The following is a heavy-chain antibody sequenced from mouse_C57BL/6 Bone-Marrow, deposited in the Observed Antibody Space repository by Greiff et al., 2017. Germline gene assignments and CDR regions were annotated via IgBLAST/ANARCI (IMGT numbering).Heavy chain of an antibody. D-gene: IGHD2-2*01. J-gene: IGHJ4*01. CDR3: ARGGYEGAMDY. CDR1: GFTFSSYA. V-gene: IGHV5-4*01. Sequence: EVHLVESGGGLVKPGGSLKLSCAASGFTFSSYAMSWVRQTPEKRLEWVATISDGGSYTYYPDNVKGRFTISRDNAKNNLYLQMSHLKSEDTAMYYCARGGYEGAMDYWGQGTSVTVSS. CDR2: ISDGGSYT.